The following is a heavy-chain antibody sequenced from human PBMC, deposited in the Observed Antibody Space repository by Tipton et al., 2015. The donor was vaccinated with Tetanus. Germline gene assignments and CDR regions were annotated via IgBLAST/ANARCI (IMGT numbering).Heavy chain of an antibody. CDR1: GFTFDDYA. CDR2: ISWNSGSK. V-gene: IGHV3-9*01. D-gene: IGHD1-26*01. CDR3: AKDTNPGSYYGWGWLDY. Sequence: SLRLSCAASGFTFDDYAMHWVRQAPGKGLEWVSGISWNSGSKGYADSVKGRVTISRDNAKNSLYLQMNSLRAEDTALYYCAKDTNPGSYYGWGWLDYWGQGTLVTVSS. J-gene: IGHJ4*02.